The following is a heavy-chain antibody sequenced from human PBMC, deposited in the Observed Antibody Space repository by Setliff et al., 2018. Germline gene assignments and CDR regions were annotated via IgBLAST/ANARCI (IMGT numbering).Heavy chain of an antibody. Sequence: ASVKVSCKASGDSIPKNAISWVRQAPGQGLEWMGWLQTYSGHTNYAQKFRGRATMTTDTSTRTAYLELRALTSDDTAVYYCATDVDQWDPTYMDVWGEGTTVTVSS. D-gene: IGHD1-26*01. J-gene: IGHJ6*03. CDR2: LQTYSGHT. V-gene: IGHV1-18*01. CDR3: ATDVDQWDPTYMDV. CDR1: GDSIPKNA.